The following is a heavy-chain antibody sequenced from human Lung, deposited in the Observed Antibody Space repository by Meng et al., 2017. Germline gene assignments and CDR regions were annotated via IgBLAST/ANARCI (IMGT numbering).Heavy chain of an antibody. V-gene: IGHV4-34*01. CDR3: ARGPTTMAHDFDY. CDR1: CGSSSDYY. CDR2: INHSGST. Sequence: LRQWGAGLLQPCETLSLTCVVSCGSSSDYYWSWILQPPGKGLEWIGEINHSGSTNYNPSLESRATISVDTSQNTLSLKLSSVTAADSAVYYCARGPTTMAHDFDYCGQGTLVTVSS. D-gene: IGHD4-11*01. J-gene: IGHJ4*02.